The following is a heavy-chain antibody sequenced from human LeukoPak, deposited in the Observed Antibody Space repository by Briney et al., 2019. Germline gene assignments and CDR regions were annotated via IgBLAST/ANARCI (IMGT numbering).Heavy chain of an antibody. J-gene: IGHJ6*02. Sequence: GGSLRLSCAASGFTLSSYAMHWVRQAPGKGLEWVAVISYDGSNKYYADSVKGRFTISRDNSKNTLYLQMNSLRAEDTAVYYCARYGYSYAMDGWGQGTTVTVSS. CDR2: ISYDGSNK. D-gene: IGHD5-18*01. CDR3: ARYGYSYAMDG. CDR1: GFTLSSYA. V-gene: IGHV3-30-3*01.